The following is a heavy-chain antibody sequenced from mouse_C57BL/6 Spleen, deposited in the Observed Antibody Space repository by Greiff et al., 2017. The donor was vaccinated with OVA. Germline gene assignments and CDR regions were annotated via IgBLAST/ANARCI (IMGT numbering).Heavy chain of an antibody. J-gene: IGHJ2*01. D-gene: IGHD2-1*01. V-gene: IGHV1-15*01. Sequence: VQLQQSGAELVRPGASVTLSCKASGYTFTDYEMHWVKQTPVHGLEWIGAIDPETGGTAYNQKFKGKAILTADKSSSTAYMELRSLTSEDSAVYYCTRCDYGNYVLYFGYWGQGTTLTVSS. CDR1: GYTFTDYE. CDR2: IDPETGGT. CDR3: TRCDYGNYVLYFGY.